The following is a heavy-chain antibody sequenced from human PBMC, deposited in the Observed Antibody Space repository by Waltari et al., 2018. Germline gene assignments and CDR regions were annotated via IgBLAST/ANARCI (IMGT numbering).Heavy chain of an antibody. V-gene: IGHV4-34*02. Sequence: QVQLQQWGAGLLQSSETLSLTCAVYGGSFSGYSWAWVRQPPGKGLEWIGEINHAGYTNHNPSLRSRVTMSADTSKSQFSLKLNSVTAADTAVYYCVRLEDCTGPGGHCYSGDPFALDVWGQGTTVTVSS. CDR1: GGSFSGYS. CDR2: INHAGYT. CDR3: VRLEDCTGPGGHCYSGDPFALDV. J-gene: IGHJ6*02. D-gene: IGHD2-15*01.